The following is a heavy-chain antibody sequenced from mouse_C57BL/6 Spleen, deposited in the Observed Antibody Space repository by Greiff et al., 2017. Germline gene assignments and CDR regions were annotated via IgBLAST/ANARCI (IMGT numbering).Heavy chain of an antibody. J-gene: IGHJ4*01. CDR1: GYTFTDYE. CDR3: TESLGGY. CDR2: IDPETGGT. Sequence: QVQLQQSGAELVRPGASVTLSCKASGYTFTDYEMHWVKQTPVHGLEWIGAIDPETGGTAYNQKFKGKAILTADKSSSPAYMELRSLTAEDSAVYYCTESLGGYWGQGTSVTVSS. D-gene: IGHD6-1*01. V-gene: IGHV1-15*01.